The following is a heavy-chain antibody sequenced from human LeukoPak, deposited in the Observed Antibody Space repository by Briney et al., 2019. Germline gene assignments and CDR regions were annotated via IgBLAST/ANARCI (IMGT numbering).Heavy chain of an antibody. V-gene: IGHV3-9*01. CDR1: GFSFDDYA. Sequence: GGSLRLSCAASGFSFDDYAMHWVRQAPGKGLEWVSGISWNSGSIGYADSAKGRFTISRDNAKDSLYLQMNSLRAEDTALYYCAKDGGASGYSYAFDYWGQGTLVTVSS. J-gene: IGHJ4*02. D-gene: IGHD5-18*01. CDR2: ISWNSGSI. CDR3: AKDGGASGYSYAFDY.